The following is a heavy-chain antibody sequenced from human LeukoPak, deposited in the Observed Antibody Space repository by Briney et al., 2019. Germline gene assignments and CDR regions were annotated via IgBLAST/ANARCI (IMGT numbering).Heavy chain of an antibody. CDR2: MNPNSGNT. V-gene: IGHV1-8*01. CDR3: ARYCSGGSCSNFDY. CDR1: GYTFTSYD. J-gene: IGHJ4*02. D-gene: IGHD2-15*01. Sequence: VKVSCKASGYTFTSYDINWVRQATGQGLEWMGWMNPNSGNTGYAQKFQGRVTMTRNTSISTAYMELSSLKSEDTAVYYCARYCSGGSCSNFDYWGQGTLVTVSS.